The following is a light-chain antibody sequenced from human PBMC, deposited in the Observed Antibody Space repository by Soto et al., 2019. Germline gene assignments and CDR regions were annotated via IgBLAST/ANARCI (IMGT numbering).Light chain of an antibody. V-gene: IGLV1-40*01. CDR3: QSYDSSLSSVV. Sequence: QSVLTQPPSVSGAPGQRVTISCTGSSSNIGAGYDVHWYQQLPGTAPKLLIYGNSNRPSGVPDRFSGSKSGTSASLAITGLLAEDEADYYCQSYDSSLSSVVFGGGTKLTVL. CDR2: GNS. CDR1: SSNIGAGYD. J-gene: IGLJ2*01.